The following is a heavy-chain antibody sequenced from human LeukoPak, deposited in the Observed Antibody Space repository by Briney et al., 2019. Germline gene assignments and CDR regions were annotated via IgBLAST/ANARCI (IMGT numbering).Heavy chain of an antibody. J-gene: IGHJ3*02. Sequence: SETLSLTCTVSGGSIISGNYYWGWIRQPPGKGLEWIGSIYFRSGNTYYNPSLTSRVTISIDTSKNHFSLKLTSVTAADTAVYYCAREYYDILTGYSSDVFDIWGQGTMVTVSS. CDR2: IYFRSGNT. D-gene: IGHD3-9*01. CDR1: GGSIISGNYY. V-gene: IGHV4-39*02. CDR3: AREYYDILTGYSSDVFDI.